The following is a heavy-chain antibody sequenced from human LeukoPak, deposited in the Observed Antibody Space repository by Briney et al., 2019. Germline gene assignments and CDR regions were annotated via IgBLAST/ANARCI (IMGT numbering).Heavy chain of an antibody. CDR3: ARQVIAAAGRSAYYYYMDV. CDR2: IYTSGST. J-gene: IGHJ6*03. D-gene: IGHD6-13*01. CDR1: GGSISSYY. Sequence: PSETLSLTCTVSGGSISSYYWSWIRQPPGKGLEWIGYIYTSGSTNYNPSLKSRVTISVDTSKNQFSLKLSSVTAADTAVYCCARQVIAAAGRSAYYYYMDVWGKGTTATVSS. V-gene: IGHV4-4*09.